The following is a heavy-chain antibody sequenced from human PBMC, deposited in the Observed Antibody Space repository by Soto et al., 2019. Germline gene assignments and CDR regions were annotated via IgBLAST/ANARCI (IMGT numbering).Heavy chain of an antibody. CDR2: ISYDGSNK. CDR3: AKDEAVRGVEPIDY. V-gene: IGHV3-30*18. CDR1: GFTFSSYG. J-gene: IGHJ4*01. Sequence: QVQLVESGGGVVQPGRSLRLSCAASGFTFSSYGMHWVRQAPGKGLEWVAVISYDGSNKYYGDSVKGRFTISRDNSKNTLYLQMNSLRAEDTAVYYCAKDEAVRGVEPIDYWGHGTLVTVSS. D-gene: IGHD3-10*01.